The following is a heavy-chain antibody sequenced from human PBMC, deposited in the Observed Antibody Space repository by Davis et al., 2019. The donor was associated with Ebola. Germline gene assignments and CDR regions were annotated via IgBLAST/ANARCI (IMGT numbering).Heavy chain of an antibody. Sequence: GESLKISCGVSGFTFSDYGMSWVRQAPGRGLEWVAASGSGGLTFYADSVKGRFTISRDNSKNTVHLQMNSLRAGDTAVYYCAKEWGSAQTNWYTIDYWGQGTLVTVSA. CDR3: AKEWGSAQTNWYTIDY. V-gene: IGHV3-23*01. CDR2: SGSGGLT. CDR1: GFTFSDYG. D-gene: IGHD1/OR15-1a*01. J-gene: IGHJ4*02.